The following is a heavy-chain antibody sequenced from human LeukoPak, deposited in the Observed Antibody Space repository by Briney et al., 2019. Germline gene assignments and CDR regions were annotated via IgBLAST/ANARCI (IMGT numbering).Heavy chain of an antibody. D-gene: IGHD3-22*01. CDR3: ARHDKTYYYDSSGYYYIDAFDI. J-gene: IGHJ3*02. CDR2: IYYSGST. Sequence: PSETLSLTCTASGGSISSSSYYWGWIRQPPGKGLEWIGSIYYSGSTYYNPSLKSRVTISVDTSKNQFSLKLSSVTAADTAVYYCARHDKTYYYDSSGYYYIDAFDIWGQGTMVTVSS. V-gene: IGHV4-39*01. CDR1: GGSISSSSYY.